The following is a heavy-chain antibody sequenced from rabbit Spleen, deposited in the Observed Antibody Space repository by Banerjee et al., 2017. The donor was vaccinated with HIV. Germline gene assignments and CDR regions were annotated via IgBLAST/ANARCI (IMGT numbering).Heavy chain of an antibody. CDR3: ARDAATSFSSYGMDL. CDR1: GVSFSGNSY. CDR2: IDTGSSGFT. V-gene: IGHV1S40*01. J-gene: IGHJ3*01. D-gene: IGHD8-1*01. Sequence: QSLEESGGDLVKPDGSLTLTCKASGVSFSGNSYMCWVRQAPGKGLEWIACIDTGSSGFTYFASWAKGRFTISKTSSTTVTLQVTSLTAADTATYFCARDAATSFSSYGMDLWGQGTLVTVS.